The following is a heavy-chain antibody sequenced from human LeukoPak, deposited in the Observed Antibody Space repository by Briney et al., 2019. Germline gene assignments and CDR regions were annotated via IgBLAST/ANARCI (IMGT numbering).Heavy chain of an antibody. Sequence: SETLSLTCTVSGGSISSYYWSWIRQPAGKGLEWIGRIYTSGSTNYNPSLKSRVTMSVDTSKNQFSLKLSSVTAADTAVYYCARGIVVVAQLGFYFYYMDVWGKGTTVTISS. V-gene: IGHV4-4*07. D-gene: IGHD2-15*01. CDR1: GGSISSYY. CDR3: ARGIVVVAQLGFYFYYMDV. J-gene: IGHJ6*03. CDR2: IYTSGST.